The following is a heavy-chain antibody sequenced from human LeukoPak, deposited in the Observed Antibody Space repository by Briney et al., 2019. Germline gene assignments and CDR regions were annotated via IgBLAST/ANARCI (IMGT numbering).Heavy chain of an antibody. CDR1: GFTVSSNY. CDR3: ARTRDSSGYYYLFDY. V-gene: IGHV3-66*01. Sequence: PGGSLRLSCAASGFTVSSNYMSWVRQAPGKGLEWVSVIYSGGSTYYADSVKGRFTISRDNSKNTLYLQMNSLRAEDTAVYYCARTRDSSGYYYLFDYWGQGTLVTVSS. CDR2: IYSGGST. D-gene: IGHD3-22*01. J-gene: IGHJ4*02.